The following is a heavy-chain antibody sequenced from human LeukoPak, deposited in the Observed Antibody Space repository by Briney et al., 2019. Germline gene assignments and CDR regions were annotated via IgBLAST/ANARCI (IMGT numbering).Heavy chain of an antibody. CDR3: ARDGFVGGNYFGYWFDL. J-gene: IGHJ5*02. CDR2: VSHDGSER. CDR1: GGNFGSYA. V-gene: IGHV3-30*04. Sequence: GGSLRLFCAASGGNFGSYAVNWVRQAPGKGLDWVSAVSHDGSERYADSVKGRFTISRDNSRNTLYLQMNSLRVEDTAVYYCARDGFVGGNYFGYWFDLWGQGTLVTVSS. D-gene: IGHD4-23*01.